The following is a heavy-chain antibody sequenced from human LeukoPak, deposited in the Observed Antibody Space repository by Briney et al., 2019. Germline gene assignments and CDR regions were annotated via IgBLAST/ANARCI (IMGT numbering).Heavy chain of an antibody. Sequence: GESLKISCKGSGYSFSTYWIGWVRQMPGKGLEWMGIIYPGDSDTRYSPSFQGQVTISADKSISTAYLQWSSLKASDTATYYCAGKTYYDSTKVDYWGQGTLVTVSS. V-gene: IGHV5-51*01. CDR3: AGKTYYDSTKVDY. J-gene: IGHJ4*02. CDR1: GYSFSTYW. D-gene: IGHD3-22*01. CDR2: IYPGDSDT.